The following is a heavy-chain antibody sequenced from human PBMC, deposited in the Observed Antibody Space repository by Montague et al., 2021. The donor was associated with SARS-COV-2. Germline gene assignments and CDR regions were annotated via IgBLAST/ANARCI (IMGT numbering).Heavy chain of an antibody. CDR1: GFTFSSSA. CDR3: ARAPPISAVSSPRRNQFFFDS. D-gene: IGHD2-2*01. V-gene: IGHV3-23*01. CDR2: ISGGGVST. J-gene: IGHJ4*02. Sequence: SLRLSCAASGFTFSSSAMSWVRQAPGKGLEWVSIISGGGVSTYYADSVKGRFTISRDNSKNTLYLQMNSLRAEDTAVYYCARAPPISAVSSPRRNQFFFDSWGQGTLVTVSS.